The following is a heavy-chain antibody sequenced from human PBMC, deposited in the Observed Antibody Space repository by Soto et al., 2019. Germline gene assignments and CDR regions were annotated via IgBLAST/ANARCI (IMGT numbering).Heavy chain of an antibody. D-gene: IGHD3-16*01. J-gene: IGHJ4*02. CDR3: ARGLGPYDFVWGSSDY. CDR1: VYTLTGYY. Sequence: ASVKVYWKAAVYTLTGYYIHWVRQAHGQGLEWMGWIYPSSGGTKYAQKFQGRVTMTRDTSISTAYMDLSRLRSDDTAVYYCARGLGPYDFVWGSSDYWGQGTLVTVPS. CDR2: IYPSSGGT. V-gene: IGHV1-2*02.